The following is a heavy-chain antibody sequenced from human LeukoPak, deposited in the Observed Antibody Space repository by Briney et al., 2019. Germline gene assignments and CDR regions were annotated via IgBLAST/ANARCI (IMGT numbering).Heavy chain of an antibody. D-gene: IGHD3-3*01. CDR1: GFTFSNYI. CDR3: ARALYDFWSGYYFDY. Sequence: PGGSLRLSCAASGFTFSNYIMNWVRQTPGKGLEWISFIRNSTSTIYYADSVKGRFTISRDNAKNSLYLQMNSLRAEDTAVYYCARALYDFWSGYYFDYWGQGTLVTVSS. V-gene: IGHV3-48*04. J-gene: IGHJ4*02. CDR2: IRNSTSTI.